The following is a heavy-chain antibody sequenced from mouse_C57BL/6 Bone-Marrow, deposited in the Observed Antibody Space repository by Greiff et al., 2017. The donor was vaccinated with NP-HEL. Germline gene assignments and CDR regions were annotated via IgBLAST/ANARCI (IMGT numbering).Heavy chain of an antibody. V-gene: IGHV1-64*01. J-gene: IGHJ2*01. CDR3: ARFPHYYYGSSFPDY. D-gene: IGHD1-1*01. CDR2: IHPNSGST. CDR1: GYTFTSYW. Sequence: QVQLQQPGAELVKPGASVKLSCKASGYTFTSYWMHWVKQRPGQGLEWIGMIHPNSGSTNYNEKFKSKATLTVDKSSSTAYMQLSILTSEDSAVYYCARFPHYYYGSSFPDYWGQGTTLTVSS.